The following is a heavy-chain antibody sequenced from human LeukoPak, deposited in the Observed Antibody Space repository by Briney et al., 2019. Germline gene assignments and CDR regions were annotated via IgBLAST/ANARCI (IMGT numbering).Heavy chain of an antibody. CDR1: GGSISSGGYY. V-gene: IGHV4-31*03. J-gene: IGHJ5*02. CDR2: IYYSGST. D-gene: IGHD1-26*01. Sequence: NPSQTLSLTCTVSGGSISSGGYYWSWIRQHPGKGLEWIGYIYYSGSTYYNPSLKSRVTISVDTSKNQFSLKLSSVTAADTAVYYCARDRWEHSKHNWFDPWGLGTLVTVSS. CDR3: ARDRWEHSKHNWFDP.